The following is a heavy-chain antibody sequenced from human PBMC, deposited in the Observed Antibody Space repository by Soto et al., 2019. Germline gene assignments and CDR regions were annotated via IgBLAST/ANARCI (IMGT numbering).Heavy chain of an antibody. D-gene: IGHD2-8*02. CDR1: GGSISSYY. J-gene: IGHJ4*02. Sequence: PSETLSLTCTVSGGSISSYYWSWIRQPPGKGLERIAYIYYSGSTEYNPSLKSRVTISVDTSKNQFSLKLTSVTAADTAVYYCARDKITGLFDYWGQGTLVTVSS. CDR3: ARDKITGLFDY. V-gene: IGHV4-59*12. CDR2: IYYSGST.